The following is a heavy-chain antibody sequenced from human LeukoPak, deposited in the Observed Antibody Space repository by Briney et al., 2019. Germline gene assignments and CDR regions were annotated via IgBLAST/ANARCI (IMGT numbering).Heavy chain of an antibody. J-gene: IGHJ3*02. CDR2: INPNSGGT. Sequence: ASVKVSCKASGYTFTGYYMLWVRQAPGQGLEWMGWINPNSGGTNYAQKFQGRVTMTRDTSISTAYMELSRLRSDDTAVYYCAGAQYCSSTSCYSRSAFDIWGQGTMVTVSS. CDR1: GYTFTGYY. CDR3: AGAQYCSSTSCYSRSAFDI. V-gene: IGHV1-2*02. D-gene: IGHD2-2*01.